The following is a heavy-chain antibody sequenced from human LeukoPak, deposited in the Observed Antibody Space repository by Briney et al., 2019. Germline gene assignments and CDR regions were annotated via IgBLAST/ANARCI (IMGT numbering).Heavy chain of an antibody. D-gene: IGHD3-10*02. CDR3: AELGITIIGGV. Sequence: PGGSLRLSCAASGFTFDDYGMSWVRQAPGKGLEWVPGINWNGGSTGYADSVKGRFTISRDNAKNSLYLQMNSLRAEDTAVYYCAELGITIIGGVWGKGTTVTISP. CDR1: GFTFDDYG. V-gene: IGHV3-20*04. CDR2: INWNGGST. J-gene: IGHJ6*04.